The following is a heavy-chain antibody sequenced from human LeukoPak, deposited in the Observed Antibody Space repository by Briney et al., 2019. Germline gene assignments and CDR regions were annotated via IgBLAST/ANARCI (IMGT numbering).Heavy chain of an antibody. CDR2: MHHSGST. Sequence: SETLSLTWAVSGYSISTDYHWGWIRQPPGKGLEWIGSMHHSGSTYYNPSLKSRVTISLDTSKNQVSLKLNSVTAADTAVYYCARDRSYYTFDYWGQGTLVTVSA. CDR1: GYSISTDYH. D-gene: IGHD3-10*01. J-gene: IGHJ4*02. CDR3: ARDRSYYTFDY. V-gene: IGHV4-38-2*02.